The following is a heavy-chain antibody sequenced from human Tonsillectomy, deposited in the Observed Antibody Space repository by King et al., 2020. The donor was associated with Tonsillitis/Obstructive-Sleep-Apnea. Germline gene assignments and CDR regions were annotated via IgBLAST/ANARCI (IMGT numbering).Heavy chain of an antibody. D-gene: IGHD6-6*01. CDR1: GFIFSDYY. V-gene: IGHV3-11*05. CDR3: ASYSSSSGSYY. Sequence: VQLVESGGGLVKPGGSLRLPCAASGFIFSDYYMTWIRQAPGTGLEWGSYGSGSSSYTNYSDSVKGRFTISRDNAKNSLYLQRNSLRAEDTAVYYCASYSSSSGSYYWGQGTLVTVSS. J-gene: IGHJ4*02. CDR2: GSGSSSYT.